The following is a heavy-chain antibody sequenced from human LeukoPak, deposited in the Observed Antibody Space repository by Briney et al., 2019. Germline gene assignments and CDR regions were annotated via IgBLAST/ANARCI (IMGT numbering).Heavy chain of an antibody. CDR2: ISSSSSTI. D-gene: IGHD3-3*01. V-gene: IGHV3-48*04. J-gene: IGHJ4*02. CDR3: ASSGCCDSWSGTN. Sequence: GGSLRLSCAASGFTFSSYSMNWVRQAPGKGLEWVSYISSSSSTIYYADPVKGRFTISRDNAKNSLYLQMYSLRAEDTAVYYCASSGCCDSWSGTNWGQGTLVTVSS. CDR1: GFTFSSYS.